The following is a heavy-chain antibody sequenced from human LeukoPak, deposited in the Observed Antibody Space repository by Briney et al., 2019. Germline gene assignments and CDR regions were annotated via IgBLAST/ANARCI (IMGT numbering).Heavy chain of an antibody. CDR1: GYSISSGYY. J-gene: IGHJ4*02. Sequence: ETLSLTCTVSGYSISSGYYMSWVRQAPGKGLEWVSVIYSGGSTYYADSVKGRFTISRDNSKNTLYLQMNSLRAEDAAVYYCARDSVGATYVPYYFDYWGQGTLVTVSS. D-gene: IGHD1-26*01. CDR3: ARDSVGATYVPYYFDY. CDR2: IYSGGST. V-gene: IGHV3-66*01.